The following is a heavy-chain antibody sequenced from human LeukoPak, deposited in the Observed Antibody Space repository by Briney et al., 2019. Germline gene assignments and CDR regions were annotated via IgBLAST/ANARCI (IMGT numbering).Heavy chain of an antibody. Sequence: GRSLRLSCAASGFDFSSYVMHWVRQAPGKGLEWVAVMSHDGSNEYYADSVKGRFTISRDNSKNTLSLQMNSLRAEDTAVYYCVRDISGEKSFDYWGQGILVTVSS. CDR1: GFDFSSYV. CDR2: MSHDGSNE. J-gene: IGHJ4*02. V-gene: IGHV3-30*04. D-gene: IGHD3-10*01. CDR3: VRDISGEKSFDY.